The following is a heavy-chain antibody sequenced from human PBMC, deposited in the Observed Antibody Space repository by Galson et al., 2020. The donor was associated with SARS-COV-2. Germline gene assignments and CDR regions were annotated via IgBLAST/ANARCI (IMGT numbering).Heavy chain of an antibody. CDR3: ARFGGGVGLWAFDY. D-gene: IGHD3-16*01. CDR1: GFTFSGYW. CDR2: IKGDGSDK. V-gene: IGHV3-7*05. J-gene: IGHJ4*02. Sequence: GGSLRLSCEASGFTFSGYWMTWVRQAPGKGLEWVANIKGDGSDKNYVDSVKGRFTISRDNAKTSVYLQLNNLRADDTAVYYCARFGGGVGLWAFDYWGQGILITVPS.